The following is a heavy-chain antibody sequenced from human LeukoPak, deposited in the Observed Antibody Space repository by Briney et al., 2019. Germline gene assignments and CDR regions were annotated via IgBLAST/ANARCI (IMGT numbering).Heavy chain of an antibody. Sequence: GGSLRLSCAASGFTFSSYAMSWVRQAPGKGLEWVSAISGSGGSTYYADSVKGRFTISRDNSKNTLYLQMNSLRAEDTAVYYCARDGLARGIVYMDVWGKGTTVTVSS. CDR3: ARDGLARGIVYMDV. CDR1: GFTFSSYA. D-gene: IGHD3-22*01. J-gene: IGHJ6*03. CDR2: ISGSGGST. V-gene: IGHV3-23*01.